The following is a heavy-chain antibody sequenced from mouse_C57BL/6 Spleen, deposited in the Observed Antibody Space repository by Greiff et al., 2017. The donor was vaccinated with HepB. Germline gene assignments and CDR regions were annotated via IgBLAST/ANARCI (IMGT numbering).Heavy chain of an antibody. CDR1: GYAFSSYW. D-gene: IGHD2-5*01. CDR2: IYPGDGDT. J-gene: IGHJ1*03. CDR3: ARGHYSKRYFDV. Sequence: QVQLKESGAELVKPGASVKISCKASGYAFSSYWMNWVKQRPGKGLEWIGQIYPGDGDTNYNGKFKGKATLTADKSSSTAYMQLSSLTSEDSAVYFCARGHYSKRYFDVWGTGTTVTVSS. V-gene: IGHV1-80*01.